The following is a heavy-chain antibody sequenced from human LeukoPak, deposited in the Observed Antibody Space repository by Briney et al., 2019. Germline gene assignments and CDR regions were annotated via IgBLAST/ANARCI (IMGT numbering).Heavy chain of an antibody. CDR1: GGSISSSSYY. D-gene: IGHD5-24*01. CDR3: ARSGMATITNWFDP. V-gene: IGHV4-39*01. CDR2: IYYSGST. Sequence: PSETLSLTCTVSGGSISSSSYYWGWIRQPPGKGLEWIGSIYYSGSTYYNPSLKSRVTISVDTSKNQFSLKLSSVTAADTAVYYCARSGMATITNWFDPWGQGTLVTVSS. J-gene: IGHJ5*02.